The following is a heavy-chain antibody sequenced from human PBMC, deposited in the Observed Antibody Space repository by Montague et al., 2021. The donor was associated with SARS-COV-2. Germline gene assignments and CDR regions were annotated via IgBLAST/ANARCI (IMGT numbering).Heavy chain of an antibody. Sequence: TLSLTYTVSGGSISSGSYYWSWIRQPAGKGLEWIGRIYTSRSTNYNPSLKSRVTISVDTSKNQFSLRLSSVTAADTAVYYCARVGVGTMVRGVIPAYYYYGMDVWGQGTTVTVSS. CDR2: IYTSRST. CDR3: ARVGVGTMVRGVIPAYYYYGMDV. D-gene: IGHD3-10*01. CDR1: GGSISSGSYY. J-gene: IGHJ6*02. V-gene: IGHV4-61*02.